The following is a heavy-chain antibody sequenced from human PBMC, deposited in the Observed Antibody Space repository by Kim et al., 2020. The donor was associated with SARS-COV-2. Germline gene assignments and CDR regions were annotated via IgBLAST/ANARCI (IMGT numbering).Heavy chain of an antibody. Sequence: YADSVKGRFTISRDNSKNTLYLQMNSLRAEDTAVYYCAKDVYSYGGAFDYWGQGTLVTVSS. CDR3: AKDVYSYGGAFDY. D-gene: IGHD5-18*01. J-gene: IGHJ4*02. V-gene: IGHV3-33*06.